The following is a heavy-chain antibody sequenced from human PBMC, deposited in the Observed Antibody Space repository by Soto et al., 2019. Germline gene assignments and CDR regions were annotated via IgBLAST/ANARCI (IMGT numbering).Heavy chain of an antibody. CDR2: IWYDGSNK. J-gene: IGHJ3*02. CDR1: GFTFSNYG. Sequence: QVQLVESGGGVVQPGRSLRLSCAASGFTFSNYGMHWVRQAPGKGLEWVAVIWYDGSNKYYADSVKGRFTISRDNSKNTLYLQMNSLRAEDTAVYYCARDQSLPWGYQLRGAFDIWGQGTMVTVSS. V-gene: IGHV3-33*01. D-gene: IGHD2-2*01. CDR3: ARDQSLPWGYQLRGAFDI.